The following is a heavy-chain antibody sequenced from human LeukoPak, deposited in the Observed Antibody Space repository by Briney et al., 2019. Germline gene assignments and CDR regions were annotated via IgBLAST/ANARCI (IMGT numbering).Heavy chain of an antibody. CDR2: IGIDSGNT. CDR3: ARDYKYAFDN. V-gene: IGHV3-48*01. CDR1: GFTFSDYS. Sequence: PGGSLGLSCAASGFTFSDYSMNWVRQAPGKGLEWISYIGIDSGNTNYADSVKGRFTISGDKAKNSLYLQMNSLRVEDMAVYYCARDYKYAFDNWGQGTLVTVSS. J-gene: IGHJ4*02. D-gene: IGHD5-24*01.